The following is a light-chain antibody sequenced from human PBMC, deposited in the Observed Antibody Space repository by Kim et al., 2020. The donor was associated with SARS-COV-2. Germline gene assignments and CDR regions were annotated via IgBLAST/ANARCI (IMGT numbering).Light chain of an antibody. CDR1: SSDVGSYNR. V-gene: IGLV2-18*02. J-gene: IGLJ1*01. CDR3: TSYISSRTYV. Sequence: QSALTQPPSVSGSPGQSVTISCTVTSSDVGSYNRVAWYQQPPGTAPKLMIYEVSYRPSGVPDRFSGSKSGNTASLTISGLQAEDEADYYCTSYISSRTYVFGTGTKVTVL. CDR2: EVS.